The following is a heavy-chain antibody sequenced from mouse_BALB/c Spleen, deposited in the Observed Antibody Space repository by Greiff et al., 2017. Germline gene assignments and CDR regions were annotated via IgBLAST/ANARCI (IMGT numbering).Heavy chain of an antibody. CDR1: GFAFSSYD. CDR2: ISSGGGST. Sequence: EVQLVESGGGLVKPGGSLKLSCAASGFAFSSYDMSWVRQTPEKRLEWVAYISSGGGSTYYPDTVKGRFTISRDNAKNTLYLQMSSLKSEDTAMYYCARLWLRRYFDYWGQGTTLTVSS. V-gene: IGHV5-12-1*01. J-gene: IGHJ2*01. CDR3: ARLWLRRYFDY. D-gene: IGHD2-2*01.